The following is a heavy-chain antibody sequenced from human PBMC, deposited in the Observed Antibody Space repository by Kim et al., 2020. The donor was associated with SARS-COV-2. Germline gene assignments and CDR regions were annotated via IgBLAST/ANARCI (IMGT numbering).Heavy chain of an antibody. J-gene: IGHJ2*01. CDR2: INPDNGNT. CDR1: RYTFNNYD. D-gene: IGHD6-19*01. Sequence: ASVKVSCKASRYTFNNYDINWVRQATGQGLEWMGWINPDNGNTGYAQKFQGRITLTRDTSINTAYMELNSLESEDAAVYYCARGPRDRSHLDLWGRGTLVTVSS. V-gene: IGHV1-8*01. CDR3: ARGPRDRSHLDL.